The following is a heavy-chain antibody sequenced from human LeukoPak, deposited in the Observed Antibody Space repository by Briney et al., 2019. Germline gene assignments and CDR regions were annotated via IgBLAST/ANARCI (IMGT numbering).Heavy chain of an antibody. CDR1: GFTFSSYG. J-gene: IGHJ4*02. CDR2: ISSSSSTI. Sequence: TGGSLRLSCAASGFTFSSYGMHWVRQAPGKGLEWVSYISSSSSTIYYADSVKGRFTISRDNAKISLYLQMNSLRAEDTAVYYCASNGVGYCSNGVCSPYYFDYWGQGTLVTVSS. V-gene: IGHV3-48*01. CDR3: ASNGVGYCSNGVCSPYYFDY. D-gene: IGHD2-8*01.